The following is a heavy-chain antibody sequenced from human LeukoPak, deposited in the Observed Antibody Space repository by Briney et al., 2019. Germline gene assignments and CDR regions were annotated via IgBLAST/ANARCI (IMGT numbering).Heavy chain of an antibody. V-gene: IGHV3-33*01. J-gene: IGHJ3*02. Sequence: GGSLRLSCAASGFTFSSYGMHWVRQAPGKGLEWVAVIWDDGSNKYYADSVKGRFTISRDNSKNTLYLQMNSLRAEDTAVYYCARAPGASGSFDIWGQGTMVIVSS. CDR2: IWDDGSNK. CDR1: GFTFSSYG. D-gene: IGHD1-14*01. CDR3: ARAPGASGSFDI.